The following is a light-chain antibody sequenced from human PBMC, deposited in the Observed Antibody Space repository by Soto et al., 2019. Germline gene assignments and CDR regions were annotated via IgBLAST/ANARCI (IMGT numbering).Light chain of an antibody. CDR2: WAS. CDR1: QSVLYSSNNKNY. J-gene: IGKJ4*01. Sequence: IAMTQTQDSVAVSLGERATINCKSSQSVLYSSNNKNYLAWYQQKPGQPPKLLIYWASTRESGVPDRFSGSGSGTDFTLTISSLQAEDVAAYYCQQYYSRPLTFGGGTKVDNK. CDR3: QQYYSRPLT. V-gene: IGKV4-1*01.